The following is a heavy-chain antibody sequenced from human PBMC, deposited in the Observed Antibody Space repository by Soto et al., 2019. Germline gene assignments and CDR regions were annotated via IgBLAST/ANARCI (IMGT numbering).Heavy chain of an antibody. CDR1: GYTFTSYE. Sequence: ASVKVSCKASGYTFTSYEINWVRQATGQGHEWMGWMNPNSGNTGYAQKLQGRVTMTRSTSITTAYMELSSLTSEDTAVYYCARKATGPYYYDSSGYYDYFDPWGQGTLVTVSS. J-gene: IGHJ5*02. CDR3: ARKATGPYYYDSSGYYDYFDP. V-gene: IGHV1-8*01. CDR2: MNPNSGNT. D-gene: IGHD3-22*01.